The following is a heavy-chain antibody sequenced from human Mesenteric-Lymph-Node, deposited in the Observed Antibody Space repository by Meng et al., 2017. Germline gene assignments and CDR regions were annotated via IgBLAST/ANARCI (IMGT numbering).Heavy chain of an antibody. CDR1: GFSLSFYG. D-gene: IGHD6-19*01. Sequence: GESLKISCAASGFSLSFYGIMWVRQAPGKGLEWLSTITEIGDGPYYADSVKGRFTISRDNSKNALYLVMNNLRGEDTAVYYCAKGRHSSAWDDFDYWGQGTPVTVSS. J-gene: IGHJ4*02. V-gene: IGHV3-23*01. CDR3: AKGRHSSAWDDFDY. CDR2: ITEIGDGP.